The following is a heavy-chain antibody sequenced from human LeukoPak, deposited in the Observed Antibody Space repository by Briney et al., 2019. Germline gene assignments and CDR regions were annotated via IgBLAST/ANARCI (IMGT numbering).Heavy chain of an antibody. CDR3: ARDHGVVVAAGYFDY. D-gene: IGHD2-15*01. CDR2: ISSSSSTI. CDR1: GFTFSSYS. J-gene: IGHJ4*02. Sequence: GGSLRLSCAASGFTFSSYSMNWVGQAPGKGLEWVSYISSSSSTIYYADSVKGRFTISRDNAKNSLYLQMNGLRDEDTAVYYCARDHGVVVAAGYFDYWGQGTLVTVSS. V-gene: IGHV3-48*02.